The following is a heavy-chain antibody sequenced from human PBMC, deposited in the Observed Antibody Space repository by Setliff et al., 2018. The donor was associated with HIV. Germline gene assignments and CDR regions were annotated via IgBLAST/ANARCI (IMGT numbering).Heavy chain of an antibody. V-gene: IGHV3-64*01. Sequence: PVGSLRLSCAASGFTFSSYAMHWVRQAPGKGLEYVSSISSNGGNTYYASSLKGRFTISRDNSKNTLYLQMGSLRAEDMAVYYCARDASISSPYDAFDIWGQGTVVTVSS. CDR2: ISSNGGNT. J-gene: IGHJ3*02. D-gene: IGHD6-6*01. CDR1: GFTFSSYA. CDR3: ARDASISSPYDAFDI.